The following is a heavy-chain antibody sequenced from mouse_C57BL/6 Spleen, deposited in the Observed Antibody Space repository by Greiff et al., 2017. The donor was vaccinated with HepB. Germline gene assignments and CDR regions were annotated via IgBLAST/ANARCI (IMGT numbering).Heavy chain of an antibody. V-gene: IGHV1-69*01. Sequence: VQLQQPGAELVMPGASVKLSCKASGYTFTSYWMHWVKQRPGQGLEWIGEIDPSDSYTNYNQKFKGKSTLTVDKSSSTAYMQLSSLTYEDSAVYYCARPYYYGSTYWYFDVWGTGTTVTVSS. CDR1: GYTFTSYW. CDR3: ARPYYYGSTYWYFDV. D-gene: IGHD1-1*01. CDR2: IDPSDSYT. J-gene: IGHJ1*03.